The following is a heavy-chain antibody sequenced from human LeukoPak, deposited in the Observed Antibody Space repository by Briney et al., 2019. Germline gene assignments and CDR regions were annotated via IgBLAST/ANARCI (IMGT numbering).Heavy chain of an antibody. J-gene: IGHJ3*02. Sequence: GSLRLSCSASGFTFSSYAMHSVRQAPGKGLEYVSAISSNGGSTYYADSVKGRFTISRDNSKNTLYLQMSSLRAEDTAVYYCATNRGWASGDAFDIWGQGTMVTVSS. CDR1: GFTFSSYA. CDR2: ISSNGGST. D-gene: IGHD5-24*01. V-gene: IGHV3-64D*09. CDR3: ATNRGWASGDAFDI.